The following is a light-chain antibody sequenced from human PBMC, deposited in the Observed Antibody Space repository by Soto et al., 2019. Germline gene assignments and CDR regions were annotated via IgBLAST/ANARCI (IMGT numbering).Light chain of an antibody. J-gene: IGKJ4*01. CDR3: QQRSTSLT. Sequence: EIVLTQSPATLSLSPGERATLSCRASQRVSSYLAWYQQKPGQAPRLLIYDASNRDTGIPARFSGSGSGRDFTLTISCLEPEYFAAYYCQQRSTSLTFGGGTKVEIK. CDR2: DAS. CDR1: QRVSSY. V-gene: IGKV3-11*02.